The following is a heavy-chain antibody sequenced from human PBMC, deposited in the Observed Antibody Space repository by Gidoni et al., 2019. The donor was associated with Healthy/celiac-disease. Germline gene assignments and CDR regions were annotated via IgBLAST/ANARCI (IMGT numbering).Heavy chain of an antibody. J-gene: IGHJ5*02. V-gene: IGHV4-38-2*01. D-gene: IGHD2-21*02. Sequence: QVQLQESGPGLVKPSEPLSLTCAVSGYSISSGYYWGWIRQPPGKGLEWIGSIYHSGSTYYNPSLKSRVTISVDTSKNQFSLKLSSVTAADTAVYYCARMKYCGGDCYSIWGWFDPWGQGTLVTVSS. CDR3: ARMKYCGGDCYSIWGWFDP. CDR2: IYHSGST. CDR1: GYSISSGYY.